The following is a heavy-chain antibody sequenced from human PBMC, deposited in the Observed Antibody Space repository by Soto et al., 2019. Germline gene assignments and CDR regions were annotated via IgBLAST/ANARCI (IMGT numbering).Heavy chain of an antibody. CDR2: INPSGGST. CDR3: ARGDIVVVPAARRYYFDY. J-gene: IGHJ4*02. D-gene: IGHD2-2*01. Sequence: GASVKVSCKASGYTFTSYYMHWVRQAPGQGLEWMGIINPSGGSTSYAQKFQGRVTMTRDTSTSTVYMELSSLRSEDTAVYYCARGDIVVVPAARRYYFDYWGQGILVTVSS. CDR1: GYTFTSYY. V-gene: IGHV1-46*01.